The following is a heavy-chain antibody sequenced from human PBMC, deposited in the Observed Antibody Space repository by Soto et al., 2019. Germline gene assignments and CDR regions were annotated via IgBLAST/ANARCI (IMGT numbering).Heavy chain of an antibody. CDR1: GYTFTNYD. Sequence: ASVKVSCKASGYTFTNYDMSWVRQAPGQGLEWMGWISAYNGNTNYAQKFQDRVTMTTDTSTATAYMELRSLRSDDTAIYYCATDRSSSQYWGQGTLVTVSS. J-gene: IGHJ4*02. D-gene: IGHD6-13*01. CDR3: ATDRSSSQY. CDR2: ISAYNGNT. V-gene: IGHV1-18*01.